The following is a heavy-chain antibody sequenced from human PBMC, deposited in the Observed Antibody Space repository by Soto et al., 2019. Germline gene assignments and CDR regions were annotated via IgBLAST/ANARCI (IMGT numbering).Heavy chain of an antibody. D-gene: IGHD2-21*02. CDR1: GFTFSSYG. V-gene: IGHV3-33*01. CDR3: ARDQGDGGNSFFSGYYYDMDV. J-gene: IGHJ6*02. CDR2: IWYDGSNK. Sequence: QVQLVESGGGVVQPGRSLRLSCAASGFTFSSYGMHWVRQAPGKGLEWVAVIWYDGSNKYYADSVKGRFTISRDNSKNALYLQMSSLRAEDTAVYYCARDQGDGGNSFFSGYYYDMDVWGQGTTVTVSS.